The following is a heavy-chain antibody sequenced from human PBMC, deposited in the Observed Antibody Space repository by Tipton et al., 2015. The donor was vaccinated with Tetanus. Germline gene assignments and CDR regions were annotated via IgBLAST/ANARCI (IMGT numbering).Heavy chain of an antibody. Sequence: QSGPEVKKPGASVMVSCQASGYTFSNYAVSWVRQAPGQGLEWVGWISAYDGKTNYAQKFQGRVTMTTDTSTSTAYMELRSLRSDDTAVYYCARDQGSGWYGWGLLDSWGQGIQVTVSS. CDR3: ARDQGSGWYGWGLLDS. CDR2: ISAYDGKT. D-gene: IGHD6-19*01. J-gene: IGHJ4*02. CDR1: GYTFSNYA. V-gene: IGHV1-18*01.